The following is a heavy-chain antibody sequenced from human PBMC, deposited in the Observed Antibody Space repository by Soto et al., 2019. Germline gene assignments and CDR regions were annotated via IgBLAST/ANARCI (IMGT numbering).Heavy chain of an antibody. V-gene: IGHV3-7*03. CDR2: IKQDGSEK. CDR1: GFTFSSYW. Sequence: PVGSLRLSCAASGFTFSSYWMSWVRQAPGKGLEWVANIKQDGSEKYYVDSVKGRFTISRDNAKNSLYLQMNSLRAEDTAVYYCARGAGYDFWSGYYTSDYWGQGTLVTVSS. J-gene: IGHJ4*02. D-gene: IGHD3-3*01. CDR3: ARGAGYDFWSGYYTSDY.